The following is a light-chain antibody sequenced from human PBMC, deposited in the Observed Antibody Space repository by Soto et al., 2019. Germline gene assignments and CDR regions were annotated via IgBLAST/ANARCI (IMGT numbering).Light chain of an antibody. CDR3: GAWDDRLSGYV. CDR1: SSNIGSNY. J-gene: IGLJ1*01. V-gene: IGLV1-47*01. Sequence: SVLQRAPSANRTPGESGTISCSRSSSNIGSNYVYWYQLLPGTAPKVVIYWNDERPSGVPDRFSGSKSGTSASLAISGLRSEDEADYYCGAWDDRLSGYVFGSGTKVTV. CDR2: WND.